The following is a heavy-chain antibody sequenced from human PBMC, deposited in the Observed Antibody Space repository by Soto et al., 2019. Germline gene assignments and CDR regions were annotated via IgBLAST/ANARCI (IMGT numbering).Heavy chain of an antibody. Sequence: QVQLVQSGSEVKKPGASVKVSCKASGYTFPSYGISWVRQAPGQGLEWMGWISAYNGNTNYAQKRQGRVTMTTDTSTSTAYMEPRSLRSDDTAVYYCARDLAAAGPFDYWGQGTLVTVSS. CDR3: ARDLAAAGPFDY. CDR2: ISAYNGNT. J-gene: IGHJ4*02. CDR1: GYTFPSYG. V-gene: IGHV1-18*01. D-gene: IGHD6-13*01.